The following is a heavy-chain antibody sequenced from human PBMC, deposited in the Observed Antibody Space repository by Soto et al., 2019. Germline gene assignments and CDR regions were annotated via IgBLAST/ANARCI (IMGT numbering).Heavy chain of an antibody. CDR1: GGSISSGGYY. CDR2: IYYSGST. Sequence: PSETLSLTCTVSGGSISSGGYYWSWIRQHPGKGLEWIGYIYYSGSTYYNPSLKSRVTISVDTSKNQFSLKLSSVTAADTAVYYCARVLVVRGNPYSSVQNWFDPWGQGTLVTVSS. V-gene: IGHV4-31*03. D-gene: IGHD3-10*01. CDR3: ARVLVVRGNPYSSVQNWFDP. J-gene: IGHJ5*02.